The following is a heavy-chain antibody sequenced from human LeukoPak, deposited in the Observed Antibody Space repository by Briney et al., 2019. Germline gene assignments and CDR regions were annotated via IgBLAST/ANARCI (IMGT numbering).Heavy chain of an antibody. CDR1: GFTFSRYG. V-gene: IGHV3-33*01. J-gene: IGHJ3*02. D-gene: IGHD4-17*01. CDR2: IWYDGSNK. CDR3: ARDSSTTVTGAFDI. Sequence: GSLKISCGASGFTFSRYGMHWVRQAPGKGLEWVAIIWYDGSNKYYADSVKGRFTISKDNSKNTLYLQMNSLRAEDTAVYYCARDSSTTVTGAFDIWGQGTMVTVSS.